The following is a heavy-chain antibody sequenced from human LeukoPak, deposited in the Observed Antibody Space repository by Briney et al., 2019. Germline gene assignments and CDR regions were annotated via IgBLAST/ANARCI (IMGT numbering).Heavy chain of an antibody. CDR2: ISWNSGSI. V-gene: IGHV3-9*01. CDR1: GFTFDDYA. D-gene: IGHD5-18*01. CDR3: AKDTDSYGYYDAFDI. Sequence: PGGSLRPSCAASGFTFDDYAMHWVRQAPGKGLEWVSGISWNSGSIGYADSVKGRFTISRDNAKNSLYLQMNSRRAEDTALYYCAKDTDSYGYYDAFDIWGQGTMVTVSS. J-gene: IGHJ3*02.